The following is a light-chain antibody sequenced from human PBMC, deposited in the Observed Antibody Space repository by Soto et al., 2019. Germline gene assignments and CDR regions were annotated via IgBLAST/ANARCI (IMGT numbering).Light chain of an antibody. CDR3: YQRSNWPPT. V-gene: IGKV3-11*01. Sequence: EIVMTQSPVTLSVSPGERATLACRASQSVSSNLAWYQQKPGQAPSLLIYGAFTRATGIPARFSGSGSGTDFTLTISSLEPEDFAVYYCYQRSNWPPTFGGGTKVDIK. CDR1: QSVSSN. J-gene: IGKJ4*01. CDR2: GAF.